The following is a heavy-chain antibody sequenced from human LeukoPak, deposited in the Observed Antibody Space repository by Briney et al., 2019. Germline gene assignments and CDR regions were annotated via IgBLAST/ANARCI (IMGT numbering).Heavy chain of an antibody. CDR3: ARVGDIVVVPAANPVSTWFDP. CDR1: GGSISSGGYY. J-gene: IGHJ5*02. D-gene: IGHD2-2*01. CDR2: IYYSGST. V-gene: IGHV4-31*03. Sequence: SETLSLTCTVSGGSISSGGYYWSWIRQHPGKGLEWIGYIYYSGSTYYNPSLKSRVTISVDASKNQFSLKLSSVTAADTAVYYCARVGDIVVVPAANPVSTWFDPWGQGTLVTVSS.